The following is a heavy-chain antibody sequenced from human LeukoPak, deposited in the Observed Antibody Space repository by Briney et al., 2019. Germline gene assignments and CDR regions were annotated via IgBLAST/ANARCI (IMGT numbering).Heavy chain of an antibody. CDR3: TRPRGDMITFGGVIDDDY. Sequence: PGGSLRLSCTASGFTFGDYAMSWVRQAPGKGLEWVGFIRSKAYGGTTEYAASVKGRFTISRDDSKSIAYLQMNSLKTEDTAVYYCTRPRGDMITFGGVIDDDYWGQGTLVTVSS. CDR2: IRSKAYGGTT. V-gene: IGHV3-49*04. CDR1: GFTFGDYA. J-gene: IGHJ4*02. D-gene: IGHD3-16*02.